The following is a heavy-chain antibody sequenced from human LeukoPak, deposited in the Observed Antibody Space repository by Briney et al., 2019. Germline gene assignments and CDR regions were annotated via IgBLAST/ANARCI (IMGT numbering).Heavy chain of an antibody. CDR2: IRGNGGGT. CDR3: ARTYCYDSNPLDY. J-gene: IGHJ4*02. CDR1: GFTFSSNA. V-gene: IGHV3-23*01. D-gene: IGHD3-22*01. Sequence: PGGSLRLSCAASGFTFSSNAMTWLRQAPGKGLELVSTIRGNGGGTHYAESLRGRFTISRDNSKSTVYLQMNSLRAEDTAVYYCARTYCYDSNPLDYWGQGTLVTVSS.